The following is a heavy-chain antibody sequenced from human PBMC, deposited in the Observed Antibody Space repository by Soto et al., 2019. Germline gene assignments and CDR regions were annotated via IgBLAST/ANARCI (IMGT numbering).Heavy chain of an antibody. D-gene: IGHD6-13*01. V-gene: IGHV1-2*04. CDR1: GYTFTGYY. J-gene: IGHJ4*02. CDR3: ARLGPGIAAAKTYYFDY. CDR2: INPNSGGT. Sequence: ASVKVSCKASGYTFTGYYMHWVRQAPGQGLEWMGWINPNSGGTNYAQKFQGWVTMTRDTSISTAYMELSRLRSDDTAVYYCARLGPGIAAAKTYYFDYWGQGTLVTVSS.